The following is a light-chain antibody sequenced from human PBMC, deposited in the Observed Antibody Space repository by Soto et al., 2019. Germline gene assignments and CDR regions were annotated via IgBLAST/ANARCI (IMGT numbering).Light chain of an antibody. V-gene: IGKV4-1*01. CDR2: WAS. Sequence: IVMTQSPDSLAVSLGERATINCKSSRSVLYSSNNMNYLAWYQQKPGQPPRLLIYWASTRESGVPDRFSGSGSGTDFTLTISSLQAEDVAVYYCQQYYSTPYTFGQGTKLEIK. CDR3: QQYYSTPYT. J-gene: IGKJ2*01. CDR1: RSVLYSSNNMNY.